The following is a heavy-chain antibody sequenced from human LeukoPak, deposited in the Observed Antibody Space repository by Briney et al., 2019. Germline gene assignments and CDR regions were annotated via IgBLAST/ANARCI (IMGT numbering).Heavy chain of an antibody. J-gene: IGHJ4*02. Sequence: GGSLRLSCAGSGFTFSTYSMNWVRQAPGKGLEWVSSISSTSKYIYYADSVKGRFTISRDNSKNTLYLQMNSLRAEDTAVYYCAKDYTYYYDSSAIDYWGQGTLVTVSS. CDR2: ISSTSKYI. CDR3: AKDYTYYYDSSAIDY. V-gene: IGHV3-21*01. D-gene: IGHD3-22*01. CDR1: GFTFSTYS.